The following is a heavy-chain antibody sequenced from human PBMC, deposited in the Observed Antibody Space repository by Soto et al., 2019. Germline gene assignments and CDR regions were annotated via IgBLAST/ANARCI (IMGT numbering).Heavy chain of an antibody. CDR3: DRLAKGGYTYGYIDY. CDR1: GGSISSYY. D-gene: IGHD5-18*01. CDR2: IYYSGST. V-gene: IGHV4-59*05. J-gene: IGHJ4*02. Sequence: PSETLSLTCTASGGSISSYYWGWIRQPPGKGLEWIGSIYYSGSTYYNPSLKSRVTISVDTSKNQFSLKVNSVTAADTAVFYCDRLAKGGYTYGYIDYWGLGALVTVSS.